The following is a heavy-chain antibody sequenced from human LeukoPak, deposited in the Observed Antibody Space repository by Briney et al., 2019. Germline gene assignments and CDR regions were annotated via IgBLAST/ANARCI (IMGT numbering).Heavy chain of an antibody. J-gene: IGHJ5*02. CDR3: ASRLRDYYDSSGYWNWFDP. CDR2: IYYSGST. D-gene: IGHD3-22*01. V-gene: IGHV4-61*08. Sequence: KPSETLSLTCTVSGGSISSGDYYWSWIRQPPGKGLGWIGYIYYSGSTNYNPSLKSRVTISVDTSKNQFSLELSSVTAADTAVYYCASRLRDYYDSSGYWNWFDPWGQGTLVTVSS. CDR1: GGSISSGDYY.